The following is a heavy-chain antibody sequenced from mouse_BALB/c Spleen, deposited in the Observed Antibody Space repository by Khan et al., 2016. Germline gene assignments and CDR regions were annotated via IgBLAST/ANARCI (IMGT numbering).Heavy chain of an antibody. D-gene: IGHD1-1*01. Sequence: EVQLQESGPDLVKPSQSLSLTCTVTGYSISSGYSWHWIRQFPGNKLEWMAYIHYSGSTNYNPSLKSRISITRDTSKNQFFIQLISVTTEDTATYYCTRGDYYGRGYWGQGTTLTVSS. CDR1: GYSISSGYS. V-gene: IGHV3-1*02. CDR2: IHYSGST. J-gene: IGHJ2*01. CDR3: TRGDYYGRGY.